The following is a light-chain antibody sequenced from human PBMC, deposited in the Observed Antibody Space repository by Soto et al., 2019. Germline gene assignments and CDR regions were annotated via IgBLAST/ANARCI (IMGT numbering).Light chain of an antibody. J-gene: IGKJ5*01. CDR1: QSISSW. Sequence: DIQMTQSPSTLSATVGDRVTITCRASQSISSWLAWYQQKPGKAPKLLIYKASSLESGVPSRFSGSGSGTEFTLTISSLQPDDFAPYYCQQLNSYFGQRTRLAIK. CDR3: QQLNSY. CDR2: KAS. V-gene: IGKV1-5*03.